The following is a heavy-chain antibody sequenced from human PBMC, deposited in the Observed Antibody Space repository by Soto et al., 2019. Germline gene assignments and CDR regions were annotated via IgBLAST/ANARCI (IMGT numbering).Heavy chain of an antibody. J-gene: IGHJ6*03. Sequence: ASVKVSCKASGYTFTSYDINWVRHATGQGLEWMGWMNPNSGNTGYAQKFQGRVTMTRNTSISTAYMELSSLRSEDTAVYYCARRGLESSSWSYYYYYYMDVWGKGTTVTVSS. CDR3: ARRGLESSSWSYYYYYYMDV. CDR2: MNPNSGNT. CDR1: GYTFTSYD. V-gene: IGHV1-8*01. D-gene: IGHD6-13*01.